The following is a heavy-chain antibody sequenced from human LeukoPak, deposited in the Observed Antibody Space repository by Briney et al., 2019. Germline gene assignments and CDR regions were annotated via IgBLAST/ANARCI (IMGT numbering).Heavy chain of an antibody. J-gene: IGHJ4*02. CDR2: MNPNSGNT. Sequence: ASVKVSCTVSGYTFTSYDINWVRQATGQGLEWMGWMNPNSGNTGYAQKFQGRVTMTRNTSISTAYMELSSLRSEDTAVYYSARGHISPTSPDLLPKWGQGTLVTVSS. CDR3: ARGHISPTSPDLLPK. V-gene: IGHV1-8*01. CDR1: GYTFTSYD. D-gene: IGHD2-2*01.